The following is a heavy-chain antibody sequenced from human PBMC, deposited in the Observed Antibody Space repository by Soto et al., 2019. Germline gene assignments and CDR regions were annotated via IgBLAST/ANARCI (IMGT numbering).Heavy chain of an antibody. CDR2: IYYSGST. Sequence: SETLSLTCTVSGGSISSYYWSWIRQPPGKGLGWIGYIYYSGSTNYNPSLKSRVTISVDTSKNQFSLKLSSVTAADTAVYYCARGIVGATSPFDYWGQGTLVTVS. CDR3: ARGIVGATSPFDY. V-gene: IGHV4-59*01. J-gene: IGHJ4*02. D-gene: IGHD1-26*01. CDR1: GGSISSYY.